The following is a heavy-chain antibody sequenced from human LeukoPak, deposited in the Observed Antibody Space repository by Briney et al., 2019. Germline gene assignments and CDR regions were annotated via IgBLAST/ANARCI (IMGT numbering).Heavy chain of an antibody. D-gene: IGHD3-22*01. CDR3: ARIGYYYDSSGYSYYFDY. V-gene: IGHV3-48*03. J-gene: IGHJ4*02. Sequence: GGSLRLSCAASGFTFSSYEMNWVRQAPGKGLEWVSYISSSGSTIYYADPVKGRFTISRDNAKNSLYLQMNSLRAEDTAVYYCARIGYYYDSSGYSYYFDYWGQGTLVTVSS. CDR2: ISSSGSTI. CDR1: GFTFSSYE.